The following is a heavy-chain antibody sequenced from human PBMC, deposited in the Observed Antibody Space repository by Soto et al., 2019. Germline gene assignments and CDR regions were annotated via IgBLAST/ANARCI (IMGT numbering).Heavy chain of an antibody. V-gene: IGHV1-69*13. Sequence: ASVKVSCKASGGTFSSYATSWVRQAPGQGLEWMGGIIPIFGTANYAQKFQGRVTITADESTSTAYMELSSLRSEDTAVYYCARSSSSGWSPEPSYYYYGMDVWGQGTTVTVSS. CDR3: ARSSSSGWSPEPSYYYYGMDV. CDR2: IIPIFGTA. J-gene: IGHJ6*02. D-gene: IGHD6-19*01. CDR1: GGTFSSYA.